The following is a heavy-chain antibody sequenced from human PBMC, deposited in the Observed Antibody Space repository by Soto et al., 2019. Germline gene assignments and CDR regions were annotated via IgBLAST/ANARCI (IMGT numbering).Heavy chain of an antibody. J-gene: IGHJ4*02. Sequence: SETLSLTCTVSGGSISSYYWSWIRQPPGKGLEWIGYIYYSGSTNYNPSLKSRVTISVDTSKNQFSLKLSSVTAADTAVYYCARGGYCTNGVCYKPRSNFDYWGQGTLVTVSS. V-gene: IGHV4-59*01. D-gene: IGHD2-8*01. CDR2: IYYSGST. CDR3: ARGGYCTNGVCYKPRSNFDY. CDR1: GGSISSYY.